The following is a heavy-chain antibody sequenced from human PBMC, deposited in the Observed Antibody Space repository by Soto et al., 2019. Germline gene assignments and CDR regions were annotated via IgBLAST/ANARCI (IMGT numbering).Heavy chain of an antibody. CDR3: ARGHSLHRVATINY. Sequence: ASVKVSCKASGYTFTSYDINWVLQATGQGLEWMGWMNPNSGNTGYAQKFQGRVTMTRNTSISTAYMELSSLRSEDTAVYYCARGHSLHRVATINYWGQGTLVTVSS. D-gene: IGHD5-12*01. V-gene: IGHV1-8*01. J-gene: IGHJ4*02. CDR1: GYTFTSYD. CDR2: MNPNSGNT.